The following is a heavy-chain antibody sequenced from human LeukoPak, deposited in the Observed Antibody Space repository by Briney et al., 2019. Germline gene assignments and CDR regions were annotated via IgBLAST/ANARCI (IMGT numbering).Heavy chain of an antibody. D-gene: IGHD2-2*01. CDR3: ARVDCSSTSCYHFDY. Sequence: SETLSLTCTVSGGSISSSSYYWGWIRQPPGKGLEWIGSIYYSGSTYYNPSLKSRVTMSVDTSKNQFSLKLSSVTAADTAVYYCARVDCSSTSCYHFDYWGQGTLVTVSS. CDR2: IYYSGST. V-gene: IGHV4-39*01. J-gene: IGHJ4*02. CDR1: GGSISSSSYY.